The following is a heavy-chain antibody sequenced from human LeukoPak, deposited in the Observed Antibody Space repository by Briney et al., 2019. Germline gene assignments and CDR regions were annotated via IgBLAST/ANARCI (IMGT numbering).Heavy chain of an antibody. V-gene: IGHV3-7*05. CDR2: IKQDGSRK. CDR1: GFTFSSYW. J-gene: IGHJ4*02. CDR3: ASMGGRGAAGRLGIVDN. D-gene: IGHD6-13*01. Sequence: GGSLRLSCAASGFTFSSYWMNWVRQAPGKGLELVGSIKQDGSRKICVATVTGRFTIPTENAKNPLYLQMNSLRAEGTALYYWASMGGRGAAGRLGIVDNWGQGTLVTVSS.